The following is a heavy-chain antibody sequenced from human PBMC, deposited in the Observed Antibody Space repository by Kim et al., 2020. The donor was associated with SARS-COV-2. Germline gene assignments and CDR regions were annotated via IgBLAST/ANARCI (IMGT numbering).Heavy chain of an antibody. Sequence: PSLKSRVTISVDTSKNQFSLKLSSVTAADTAVYYCARVPLQWLVRGPFDYWGQGTLVTVSS. CDR3: ARVPLQWLVRGPFDY. V-gene: IGHV4-34*01. D-gene: IGHD6-19*01. J-gene: IGHJ4*02.